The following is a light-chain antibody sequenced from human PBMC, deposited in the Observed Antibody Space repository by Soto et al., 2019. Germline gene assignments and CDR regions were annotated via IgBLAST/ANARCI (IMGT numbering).Light chain of an antibody. Sequence: SYELTQPPSVSVSPGQTASLTCSGDKLGDKYACWYQQKPGQSPVLVIYQDSKRPSGIPERFSGSNSGNTATLTISGTQAMDEADYYCQAWDSSTAVVFGGGTTVTVL. CDR1: KLGDKY. J-gene: IGLJ2*01. CDR3: QAWDSSTAVV. V-gene: IGLV3-1*01. CDR2: QDS.